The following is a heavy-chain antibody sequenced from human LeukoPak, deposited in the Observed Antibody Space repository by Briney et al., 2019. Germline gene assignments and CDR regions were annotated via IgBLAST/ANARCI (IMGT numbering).Heavy chain of an antibody. Sequence: GGSLRLSCAASGFSFSSSAMSWVRQAPGKGLEWVSAISGTGGSTYYADSVKGRFTISRDNSKNTLYLQMNSLRAEDTAVYYCAKAQQEWELSSIKYWGQGTLVTVSS. J-gene: IGHJ4*02. V-gene: IGHV3-23*01. D-gene: IGHD1-26*01. CDR1: GFSFSSSA. CDR2: ISGTGGST. CDR3: AKAQQEWELSSIKY.